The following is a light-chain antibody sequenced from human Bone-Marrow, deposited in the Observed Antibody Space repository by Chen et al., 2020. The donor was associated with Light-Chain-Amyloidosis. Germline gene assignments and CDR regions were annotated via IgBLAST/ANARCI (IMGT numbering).Light chain of an antibody. CDR1: SGDVGTYNY. CDR3: SSFTSSSSYV. CDR2: AVS. V-gene: IGLV2-14*01. Sequence: QSALTQPASVSGSPGQSITISFTGTSGDVGTYNYVSWYQQHQGQAPKVMIYAVSNRPSGVCNRCSGSRSGNTASLTISGLQAEDEADYYCSSFTSSSSYVFGPGTKVTVL. J-gene: IGLJ1*01.